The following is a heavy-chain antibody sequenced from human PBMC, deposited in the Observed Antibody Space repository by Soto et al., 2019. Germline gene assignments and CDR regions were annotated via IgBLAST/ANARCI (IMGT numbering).Heavy chain of an antibody. V-gene: IGHV3-30-3*01. J-gene: IGHJ3*02. CDR3: ARVRDSVVVLAATRVFNAFDI. Sequence: QVQLVESGGGVVQPGRSLRLSCAASGFTFSSYAMHWVRQAPGKGLEWVAVISYDGSNKYYADSVKGRFTISRDNSKNSLYLQMNSLRAEDTAVYYCARVRDSVVVLAATRVFNAFDIWGQGTMVTVSS. CDR1: GFTFSSYA. D-gene: IGHD2-15*01. CDR2: ISYDGSNK.